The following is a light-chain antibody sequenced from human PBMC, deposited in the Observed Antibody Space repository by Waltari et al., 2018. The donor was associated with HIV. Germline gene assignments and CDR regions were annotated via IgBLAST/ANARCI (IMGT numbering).Light chain of an antibody. CDR2: GAS. CDR1: QTVTSY. CDR3: QQSYSVPYS. Sequence: DIQMTQSPSSLSASVGDRVSITCRASQTVTSYLNWYQQRPGKAPNLLIYGASTLQIGVPSRFSSSGSAAEYTLTISSLQPEDSATYYCQQSYSVPYSFGPGTKLEI. V-gene: IGKV1-39*01. J-gene: IGKJ2*03.